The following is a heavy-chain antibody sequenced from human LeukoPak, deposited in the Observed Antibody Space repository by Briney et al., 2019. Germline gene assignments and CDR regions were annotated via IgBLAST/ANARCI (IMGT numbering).Heavy chain of an antibody. V-gene: IGHV3-21*01. CDR2: ISSSSNYI. J-gene: IGHJ4*02. CDR1: GLTVSSNY. CDR3: ARDPTRCGGDCYSTGY. Sequence: PGGSLILSCAASGLTVSSNYMNWVRQAPGKGLEWVSSISSSSNYIYYADSVKGRFTISRDNAKNSLHLQINSLRAEDTALYYCARDPTRCGGDCYSTGYWGQGALVTVSS. D-gene: IGHD2-21*02.